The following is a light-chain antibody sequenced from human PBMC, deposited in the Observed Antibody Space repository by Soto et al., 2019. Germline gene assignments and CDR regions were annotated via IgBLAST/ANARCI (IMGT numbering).Light chain of an antibody. Sequence: EIVMTQSPATLSVSPGERATLSCRASQNVNTNLAWYQQKPGQAPRLLIYGASTRATGIAAKFSGSGSGTEFTLTISSLQSEDYAVYYCQQYNNWPYTFGQGTKQESK. J-gene: IGKJ2*01. CDR3: QQYNNWPYT. CDR1: QNVNTN. CDR2: GAS. V-gene: IGKV3-15*01.